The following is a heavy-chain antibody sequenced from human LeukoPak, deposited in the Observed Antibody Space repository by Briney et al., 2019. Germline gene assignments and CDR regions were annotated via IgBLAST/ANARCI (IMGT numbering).Heavy chain of an antibody. V-gene: IGHV3-7*03. CDR2: IKEDRREK. CDR1: GFTFSTYW. D-gene: IGHD6-13*01. Sequence: PSGSLRLSCAASGFTFSTYWMSWVRQAPGKGLEWVANIKEDRREKYYVDSVKGRFTISRDNAKKSLYLQMNTLRPGDTAVYYCARSASGLDYWGQGTLVTDSS. J-gene: IGHJ4*02. CDR3: ARSASGLDY.